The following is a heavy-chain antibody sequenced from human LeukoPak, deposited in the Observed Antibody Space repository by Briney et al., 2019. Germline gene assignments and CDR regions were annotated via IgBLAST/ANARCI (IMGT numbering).Heavy chain of an antibody. D-gene: IGHD6-6*01. CDR3: ARAIAARSNWFDP. CDR1: GGTFSSYA. CDR2: MNPKSGNT. V-gene: IGHV1-8*03. Sequence: GASVKVSCKASGGTFSSYAINWVRQATGQGLEWMGWMNPKSGNTGYAQKFQGRVTITRNTSISTAYMELSSLRSEDTAVYYCARAIAARSNWFDPWGQGTLVTVSS. J-gene: IGHJ5*02.